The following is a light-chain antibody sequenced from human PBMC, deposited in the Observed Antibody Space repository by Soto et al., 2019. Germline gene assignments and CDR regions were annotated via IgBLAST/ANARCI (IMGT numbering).Light chain of an antibody. CDR2: DVN. CDR1: SSDVGGYDY. J-gene: IGLJ1*01. Sequence: QSVLTQPPSASGSPGQSVAISCTGTSSDVGGYDYVSWYQHHPGKAPKLMIYDVNQRPSGVPHRSSGYKSGNTAPLTVSGLQAEDADDYYCSSYAGSSNVFGTGTKVTVL. V-gene: IGLV2-8*01. CDR3: SSYAGSSNV.